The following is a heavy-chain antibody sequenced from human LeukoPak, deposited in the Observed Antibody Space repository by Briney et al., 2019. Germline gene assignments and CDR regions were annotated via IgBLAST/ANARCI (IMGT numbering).Heavy chain of an antibody. CDR3: AKDDAGGFSGMDV. CDR1: GFPFDDYA. J-gene: IGHJ6*02. V-gene: IGHV3-9*01. Sequence: GGSLRLSCAASGFPFDDYAMHWVRPAPGKGLEWVSGISWNSGSIGYADSVKGRFTISRDNAKNSLYLQMNSLRAEDTALYYCAKDDAGGFSGMDVWGQGTTVTVSS. CDR2: ISWNSGSI. D-gene: IGHD3-16*01.